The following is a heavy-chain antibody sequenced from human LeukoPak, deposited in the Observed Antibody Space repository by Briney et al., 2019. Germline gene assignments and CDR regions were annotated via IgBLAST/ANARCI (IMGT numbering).Heavy chain of an antibody. CDR3: ARDSGSSTWYDY. CDR1: GFTFSSYS. CDR2: IYYSGST. J-gene: IGHJ4*02. D-gene: IGHD6-13*01. V-gene: IGHV4-59*01. Sequence: GSLRLSCAASGFTFSSYSMSWVRQPPGKGLEWIGSIYYSGSTTYNPSLKSRVTISVDTSKNQFSLKLTSVTAADTAVYYCARDSGSSTWYDYWGQGTLVTVSS.